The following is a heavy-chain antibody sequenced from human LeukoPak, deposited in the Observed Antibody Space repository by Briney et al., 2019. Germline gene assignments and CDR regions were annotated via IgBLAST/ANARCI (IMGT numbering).Heavy chain of an antibody. J-gene: IGHJ4*02. V-gene: IGHV3-21*01. CDR2: ISSSSSYI. CDR1: GFTFSSYS. D-gene: IGHD3-16*01. Sequence: NAGGSLRLSRAASGFTFSSYSMNWVRQAPGKGLEWVSSISSSSSYIYYADSVKGRFTISRDNAKNSLYLQMNSLRAEDTAVYYCARYGVGDYFDYWGQGTLVTVSS. CDR3: ARYGVGDYFDY.